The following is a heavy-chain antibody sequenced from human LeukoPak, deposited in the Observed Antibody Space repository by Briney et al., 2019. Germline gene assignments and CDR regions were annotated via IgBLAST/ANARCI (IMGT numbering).Heavy chain of an antibody. D-gene: IGHD3-22*01. CDR1: GFTFSHYA. J-gene: IGHJ4*02. Sequence: GGSLRLSCVSSGFTFSHYAMHWVRQAPGKGLEWVAIISYDGSNTFYSDSVKGRFTISRDNSKNTLYLQMNSLRAEDTAVYYCTTYYYDSSGYYFDYWGQGTLVTVSS. CDR2: ISYDGSNT. V-gene: IGHV3-30*07. CDR3: TTYYYDSSGYYFDY.